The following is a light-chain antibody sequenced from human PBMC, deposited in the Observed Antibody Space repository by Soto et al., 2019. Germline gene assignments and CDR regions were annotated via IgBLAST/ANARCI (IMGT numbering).Light chain of an antibody. Sequence: EIVMTQSPATLSVSPGERATLSCRASQSVSSNLAWYQQKPGQAPRLLIYGASTRATGIPARFSGSGSGTEFTLTISSLQSEXFXXXXXXXXXXWPLXFGQGTRLEIK. CDR1: QSVSSN. CDR2: GAS. J-gene: IGKJ5*01. CDR3: XXXXXWPLX. V-gene: IGKV3-15*01.